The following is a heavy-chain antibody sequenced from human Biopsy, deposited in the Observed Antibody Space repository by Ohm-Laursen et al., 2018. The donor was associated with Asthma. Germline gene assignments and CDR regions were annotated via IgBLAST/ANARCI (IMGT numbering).Heavy chain of an antibody. J-gene: IGHJ6*02. CDR3: AKDVVWFRELGGMDV. CDR2: IYSGGTS. D-gene: IGHD3-10*01. V-gene: IGHV3-23*03. CDR1: GFTFSSYA. Sequence: SLRLFCAASGFTFSSYAMSWVRQAPGKGLEWVSVIYSGGTSHTADSVRGRFTISRDNSKNTLYLQMNSLRAGDTAVYYCAKDVVWFRELGGMDVWGQGTTVTVSS.